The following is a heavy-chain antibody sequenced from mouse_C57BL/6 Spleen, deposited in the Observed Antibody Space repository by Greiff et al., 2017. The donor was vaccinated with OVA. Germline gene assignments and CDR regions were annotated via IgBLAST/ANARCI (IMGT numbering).Heavy chain of an antibody. CDR1: GYTFTDYN. CDR2: INPNNGGT. D-gene: IGHD1-1*01. J-gene: IGHJ1*03. Sequence: EVMLVESGPELVKPGASVKIPCKASGYTFTDYNMDWVKQSHGKSLEWIGDINPNNGGTIYNQKFKGKATLTVDKSSSTAYMELRSLTSEDTAVYYCARTDYYGSSPHWYFDVWGTGTTVTVSS. V-gene: IGHV1-18*01. CDR3: ARTDYYGSSPHWYFDV.